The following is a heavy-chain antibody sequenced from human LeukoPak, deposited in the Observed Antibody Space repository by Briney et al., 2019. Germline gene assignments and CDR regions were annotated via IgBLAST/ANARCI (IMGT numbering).Heavy chain of an antibody. CDR3: ARGRRERWFGELWPFDY. CDR1: GFTFSSYW. D-gene: IGHD3-10*01. V-gene: IGHV3-7*01. J-gene: IGHJ4*02. CDR2: IKQDGSEK. Sequence: GGSLRLSCAASGFTFSSYWMSWVRQAPGKGLEWVANIKQDGSEKYYVDSVKGRFTISRDNAKNSLYLQMNSLRAEDTAVYYCARGRRERWFGELWPFDYWGQGTLVTVSS.